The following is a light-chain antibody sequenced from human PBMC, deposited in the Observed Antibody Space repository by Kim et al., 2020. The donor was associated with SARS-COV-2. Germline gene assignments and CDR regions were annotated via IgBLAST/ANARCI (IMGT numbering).Light chain of an antibody. Sequence: SASVGDRVTISCRASQNIKNCLNWYQQKPGESPNLLIYAASNLQTGVPSRFRGGGSGTDFTLTISGLRPEDFAVYYCQQTYITPYTFGQGTKLEIK. V-gene: IGKV1-39*01. J-gene: IGKJ2*01. CDR3: QQTYITPYT. CDR1: QNIKNC. CDR2: AAS.